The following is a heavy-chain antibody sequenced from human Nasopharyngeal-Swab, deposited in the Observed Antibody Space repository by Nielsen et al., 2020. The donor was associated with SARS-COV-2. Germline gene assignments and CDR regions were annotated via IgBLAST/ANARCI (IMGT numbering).Heavy chain of an antibody. D-gene: IGHD3-10*01. CDR2: FDPEDGET. V-gene: IGHV1-24*01. J-gene: IGHJ5*02. CDR1: GYTLTELS. Sequence: SVKVSCKVSGYTLTELSMHWVRQAPGKGLEWMGGFDPEDGETIYAQKFQGRVTMTEDTSTDTAYMELSSLRSEDTAVYYCATLRITMVRGVTLNRGWFDPWGQGTLVTVSS. CDR3: ATLRITMVRGVTLNRGWFDP.